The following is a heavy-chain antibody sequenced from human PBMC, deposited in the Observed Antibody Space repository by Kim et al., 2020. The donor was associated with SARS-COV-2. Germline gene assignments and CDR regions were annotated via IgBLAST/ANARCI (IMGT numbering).Heavy chain of an antibody. CDR2: ISASGDST. CDR3: AKGDCSSASCYTTDS. J-gene: IGHJ4*02. CDR1: GFTFGSYA. V-gene: IGHV3-23*01. Sequence: GGSLRLSCAASGFTFGSYAMSWVRQAPGKGLEWVSTISASGDSTYYADSVKGRFTLSRDNSMDTLYLQMNSLRAEDTALYYCAKGDCSSASCYTTDSWGRGTLVTVSS. D-gene: IGHD2-2*02.